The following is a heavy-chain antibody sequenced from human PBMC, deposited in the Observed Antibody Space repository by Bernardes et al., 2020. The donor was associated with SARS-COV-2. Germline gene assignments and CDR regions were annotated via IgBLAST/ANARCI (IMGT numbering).Heavy chain of an antibody. J-gene: IGHJ5*02. CDR3: ATVVGYSYGGGWFDP. D-gene: IGHD5-12*01. V-gene: IGHV1-18*01. Sequence: ASVKVSCKASGYTFTSYGISWVRQAPGQGLEWMGWISGDEGNTNYAHKFHGRVTMTTDTSTSTAHMELRSLGSDDTAVYYCATVVGYSYGGGWFDPWGQGTLVTVSS. CDR1: GYTFTSYG. CDR2: ISGDEGNT.